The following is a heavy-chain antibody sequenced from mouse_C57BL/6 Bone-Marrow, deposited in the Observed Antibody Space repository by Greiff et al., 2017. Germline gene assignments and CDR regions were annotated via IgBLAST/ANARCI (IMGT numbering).Heavy chain of an antibody. Sequence: VQLQQSGAELARPGASVKLSCKASGYTFTSYGISWVKQRTGQGLEWIGEIYPRSGNTYYNEKFKGKATPTADKSSSTAYMELRSLTSEDSAVYFCSQLVYYAMDYWGQGTSVTVSS. D-gene: IGHD4-1*02. CDR1: GYTFTSYG. J-gene: IGHJ4*01. V-gene: IGHV1-81*01. CDR2: IYPRSGNT. CDR3: SQLVYYAMDY.